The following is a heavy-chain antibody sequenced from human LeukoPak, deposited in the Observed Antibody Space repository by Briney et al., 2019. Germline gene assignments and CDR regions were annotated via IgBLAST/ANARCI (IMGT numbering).Heavy chain of an antibody. CDR2: ISGSGGST. D-gene: IGHD6-19*01. V-gene: IGHV3-23*01. CDR3: AKTPQYSSGWYYFDY. J-gene: IGHJ4*02. CDR1: GFTFSSYA. Sequence: GGSLRLSCAASGFTFSSYAMSWVRQALGKGLEWVSAISGSGGSTYYADSVKGRFTISRDNSKNTLYLQMSSLRAEDTAVYYCAKTPQYSSGWYYFDYWGQGTLVTVSS.